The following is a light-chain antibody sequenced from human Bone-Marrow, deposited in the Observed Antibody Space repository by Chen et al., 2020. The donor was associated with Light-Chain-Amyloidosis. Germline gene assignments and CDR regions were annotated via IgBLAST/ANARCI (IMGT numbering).Light chain of an antibody. CDR1: NIGSTR. Sequence: SYVLTQPSSVSVAPGLTATTDGGGNNIGSTRVHWYQQTPGQAPLLVVYDDSDRPSGSPERLSGSNSGNTATLTISRVEAGDEADYYCQVWDRSSDRPVFGGGTKLTVL. J-gene: IGLJ3*02. CDR3: QVWDRSSDRPV. CDR2: DDS. V-gene: IGLV3-21*02.